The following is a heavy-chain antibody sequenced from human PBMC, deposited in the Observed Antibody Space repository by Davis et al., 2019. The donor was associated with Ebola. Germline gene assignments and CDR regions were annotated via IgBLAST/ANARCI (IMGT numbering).Heavy chain of an antibody. Sequence: MPSETLSLTCAVSGGFISSGGYSWSWIRQPPGKGLEWIGYYYYTGSTYYNPSLKSRVAISIDTSKNQFSLKLSSVTAADTAVYYCARGLSAGGFDPWGQGTLVTVSA. D-gene: IGHD3-10*01. CDR2: YYYTGST. V-gene: IGHV4-30-4*07. J-gene: IGHJ5*02. CDR3: ARGLSAGGFDP. CDR1: GGFISSGGYS.